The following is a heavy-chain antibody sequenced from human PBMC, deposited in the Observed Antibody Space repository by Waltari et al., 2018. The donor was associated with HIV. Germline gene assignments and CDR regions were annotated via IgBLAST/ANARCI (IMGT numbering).Heavy chain of an antibody. CDR1: GYTFTGYY. V-gene: IGHV1-2*07. D-gene: IGHD3-9*01. CDR3: ARQGYDILTGYYQYYFDY. J-gene: IGHJ4*02. CDR2: FNPNMGGT. Sequence: QVQLVQSGAEVKKPGASVKVSCKASGYTFTGYYMHWVRQAPGKGLEWMGWFNPNMGGTNYAHKFQGRVTMTRDTSISTAYMELSRLRSDDTAVYYCARQGYDILTGYYQYYFDYWGQGTLVTVSS.